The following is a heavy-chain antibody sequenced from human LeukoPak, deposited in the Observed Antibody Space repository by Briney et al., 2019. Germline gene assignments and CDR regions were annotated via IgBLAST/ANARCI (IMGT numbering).Heavy chain of an antibody. D-gene: IGHD6-19*01. V-gene: IGHV3-11*01. Sequence: PGGSLRLSCAASGFTFSDYYMSWIRQAPGRGLEWISYISLSGSTTHYADSVKGRFTISRDNARNSLYLHMNSVRAEDTAVYYCARQIAVSGLFDLWGQGALVTASS. CDR3: ARQIAVSGLFDL. CDR2: ISLSGSTT. J-gene: IGHJ4*02. CDR1: GFTFSDYY.